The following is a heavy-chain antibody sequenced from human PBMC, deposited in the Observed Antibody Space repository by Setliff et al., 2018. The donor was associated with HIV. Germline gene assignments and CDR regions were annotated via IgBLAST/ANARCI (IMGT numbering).Heavy chain of an antibody. V-gene: IGHV3-23*01. J-gene: IGHJ4*02. D-gene: IGHD3-10*01. Sequence: GGSLRLSCGASGFSFSSYSMNWVRQAPGKGLEWVSGISGSGATTNYADSVKGRFTISRDDSKNTLYLQMNSLRAEDTAVYYCAKDKGQKYADYWGQGTMVTVSS. CDR2: ISGSGATT. CDR3: AKDKGQKYADY. CDR1: GFSFSSYS.